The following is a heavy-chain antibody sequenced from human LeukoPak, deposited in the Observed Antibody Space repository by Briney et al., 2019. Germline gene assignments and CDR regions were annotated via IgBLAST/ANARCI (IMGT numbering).Heavy chain of an antibody. J-gene: IGHJ6*03. V-gene: IGHV7-4-1*02. CDR2: INTNTGNP. Sequence: ASVKVSCKASGYTFTSYAMNWVRQAPGQGLEWMGWINTNTGNPTYAQGFTGRFVFSLDTSVSTAYLQISSLKAEDTAVYYCARAYYDFWSGYFSPSGPDESYYYYMDVRGKGTTVTVSS. CDR3: ARAYYDFWSGYFSPSGPDESYYYYMDV. D-gene: IGHD3-3*01. CDR1: GYTFTSYA.